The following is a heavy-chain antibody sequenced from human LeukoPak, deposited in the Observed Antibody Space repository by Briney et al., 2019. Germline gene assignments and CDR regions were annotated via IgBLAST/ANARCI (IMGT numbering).Heavy chain of an antibody. V-gene: IGHV3-74*01. CDR2: IDTDGSTT. J-gene: IGHJ3*02. D-gene: IGHD3-10*01. CDR1: RFTFSNYW. Sequence: GGSLRLSYAASRFTFSNYWMHWVRQAPGKGLVWVSRIDTDGSTTRYADSVKGRFTISRDNAENTLYLQMDSLRAEDTALYYCARTRGNAFDIWGQGTMVTVSS. CDR3: ARTRGNAFDI.